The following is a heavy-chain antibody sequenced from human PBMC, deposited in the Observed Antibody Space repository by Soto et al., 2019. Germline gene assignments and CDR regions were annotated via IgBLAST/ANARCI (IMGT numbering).Heavy chain of an antibody. CDR3: ARDSAVADASVDY. J-gene: IGHJ4*02. D-gene: IGHD6-19*01. CDR2: ISSSSSYI. Sequence: EVQLVESGGGLVKPGGSLRLSCAASGFTFSSYSMNWVRQAPGKGLEWVSSISSSSSYIYYADSVKGRFTISRDNAKNSLYLQMNSLRAEDTAVYYCARDSAVADASVDYWGQGTLVTVSS. V-gene: IGHV3-21*01. CDR1: GFTFSSYS.